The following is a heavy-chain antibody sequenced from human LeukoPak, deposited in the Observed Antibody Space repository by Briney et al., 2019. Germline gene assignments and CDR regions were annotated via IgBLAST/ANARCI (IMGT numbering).Heavy chain of an antibody. J-gene: IGHJ4*02. CDR2: INGSGGST. Sequence: GGSLRLSCAASGFTFSSYAMSWVRQAPGKGLEWVSAINGSGGSTYYADSVKGRFTISRDNSKNTLHLQMNSLRADDTAVYYCARRYSSGWYHFDYWGQGTLVTVSS. CDR3: ARRYSSGWYHFDY. V-gene: IGHV3-23*01. D-gene: IGHD6-19*01. CDR1: GFTFSSYA.